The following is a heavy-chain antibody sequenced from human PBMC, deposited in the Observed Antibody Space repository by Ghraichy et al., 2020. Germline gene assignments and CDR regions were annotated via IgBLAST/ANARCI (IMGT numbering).Heavy chain of an antibody. J-gene: IGHJ6*02. CDR3: AKAPDYDLETGDYTPHYGIDV. V-gene: IGHV3-30*02. D-gene: IGHD3-9*01. CDR1: GFTFSSYD. CDR2: IRYDGSNK. Sequence: GGSLRLSCAASGFTFSSYDMHWVRQAPGKGLEWVAFIRYDGSNKYYADSVKGRFTISRDNSKNTLYLQMNSLRAEDTAVYYCAKAPDYDLETGDYTPHYGIDVWGQGTMVTVSS.